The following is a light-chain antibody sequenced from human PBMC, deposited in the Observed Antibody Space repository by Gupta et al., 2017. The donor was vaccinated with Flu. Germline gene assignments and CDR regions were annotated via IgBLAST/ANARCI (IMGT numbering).Light chain of an antibody. Sequence: QAGLTQPPSVSKGLRQTATLTCTGNSNNVGNQGAAWLQQHQGHHPKVLFVRKNSRPSGIYARCFSYWAGNNASPPTNGLQPEEEADDYCYDSDTSRNDLVFGGGTKVTVL. CDR3: YDSDTSRNDLV. CDR2: RKN. CDR1: SNNVGNQG. J-gene: IGLJ3*02. V-gene: IGLV10-54*04.